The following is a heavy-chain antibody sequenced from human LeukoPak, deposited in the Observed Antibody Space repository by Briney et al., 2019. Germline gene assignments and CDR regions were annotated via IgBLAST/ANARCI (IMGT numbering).Heavy chain of an antibody. D-gene: IGHD6-13*01. J-gene: IGHJ2*01. CDR3: ARKTDRLGAVGRDRYFDL. V-gene: IGHV3-48*03. CDR1: GFTFSGYE. Sequence: GGSLRLSCTASGFTFSGYEMTWVRQAPGKGLEWMSYISVNGGAMHYADSVRGRFTTSRDDAKNSLYLHMNSLRVGDTAIYYCARKTDRLGAVGRDRYFDLWGRGTLITVSS. CDR2: ISVNGGAM.